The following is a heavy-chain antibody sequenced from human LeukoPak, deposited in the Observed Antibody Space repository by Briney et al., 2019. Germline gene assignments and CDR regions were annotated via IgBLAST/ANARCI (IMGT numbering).Heavy chain of an antibody. CDR3: ARVDYGGNSGFDY. CDR2: IWYDGSNK. CDR1: GFTFSSYA. D-gene: IGHD4-23*01. Sequence: PGGSLRLSCAASGFTFSSYAMYWVRQAPGKGLEWVAVIWYDGSNKYYADSVKGRFTISRDNSKNTLYLQMNSLRAEDTAVYYCARVDYGGNSGFDYWGQGTLVTVSS. V-gene: IGHV3-33*01. J-gene: IGHJ4*02.